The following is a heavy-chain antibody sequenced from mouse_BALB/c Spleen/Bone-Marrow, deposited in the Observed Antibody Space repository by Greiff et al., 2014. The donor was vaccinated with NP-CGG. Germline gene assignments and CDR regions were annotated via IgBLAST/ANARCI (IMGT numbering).Heavy chain of an antibody. CDR2: ISGEGRYT. D-gene: IGHD2-4*01. CDR3: ARHAYYDQTEVSFVC. Sequence: EVKLQESGGGLVKSGGSLKLSCAASGFSFSNYGMSWLRQTPEKRLEWVATISGEGRYTFYSDSVKGRFTISRDNAKNNLYLQLSSLRSEDTALYYCARHAYYDQTEVSFVCGGQGTLFTVSA. V-gene: IGHV5-9-2*01. CDR1: GFSFSNYG. J-gene: IGHJ3*01.